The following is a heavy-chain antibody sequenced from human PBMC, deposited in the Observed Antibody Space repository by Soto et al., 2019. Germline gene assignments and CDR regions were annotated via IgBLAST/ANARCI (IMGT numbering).Heavy chain of an antibody. CDR2: ISSNGVST. Sequence: EVQLVESGGGLVQPGGSLRLSCAASGFTFSSYAMHWVRQAPGKGLEYVSAISSNGVSTYYASSVKGRFTIFRDNSKNTLYLQMGSLRAEDMAVYYCARTLMVRGVIGYPYYYMDVWGKGTTVTVSS. CDR3: ARTLMVRGVIGYPYYYMDV. D-gene: IGHD3-10*01. V-gene: IGHV3-64*01. CDR1: GFTFSSYA. J-gene: IGHJ6*03.